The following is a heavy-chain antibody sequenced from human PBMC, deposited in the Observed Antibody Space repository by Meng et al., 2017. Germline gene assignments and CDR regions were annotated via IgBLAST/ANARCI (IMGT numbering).Heavy chain of an antibody. CDR1: GGSISSSSYY. J-gene: IGHJ4*02. CDR2: IYYSGST. D-gene: IGHD1-26*01. V-gene: IGHV4-39*06. Sequence: GSLRLSCTVSGGSISSSSYYWGWIRQPPGKGLEWIGSIYYSGSTYYNPSLKSRVTISVDTSKNQCTLKLSSVTAEDTAVYYCARGNIPEDSDWGQGTLVTVSS. CDR3: ARGNIPEDSD.